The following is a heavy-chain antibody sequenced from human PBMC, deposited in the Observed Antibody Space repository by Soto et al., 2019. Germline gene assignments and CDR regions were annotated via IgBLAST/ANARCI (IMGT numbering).Heavy chain of an antibody. V-gene: IGHV2-5*02. CDR3: AHVDCSSTSCYTFDY. Sequence: QITLKESGPTLVKPTQTLTLTCTFSGFSLSTSGVGVGWIRQPPGKALEWLALIYWDDDKRYSPSLKSRLTNXTDXSXNQVVLTMTNMDPVDTATYYCAHVDCSSTSCYTFDYWGQGTLVTVSS. CDR1: GFSLSTSGVG. CDR2: IYWDDDK. D-gene: IGHD2-2*02. J-gene: IGHJ4*02.